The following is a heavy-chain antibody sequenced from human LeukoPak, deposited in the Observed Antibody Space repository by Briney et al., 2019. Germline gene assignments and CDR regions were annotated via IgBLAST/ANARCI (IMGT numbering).Heavy chain of an antibody. V-gene: IGHV3-15*01. D-gene: IGHD3-22*01. CDR1: GFTFSNAW. CDR3: ATGYYYDSSGYY. Sequence: GGSLRLSCAASGFTFSNAWMTWVRQAPGKGLEWVGRIKSKADGGTTDYAAPVKGRFTISRDDSKNTLYLQMNSLKTEDTAVYYCATGYYYDSSGYYWGQGTLVTVSS. CDR2: IKSKADGGTT. J-gene: IGHJ4*02.